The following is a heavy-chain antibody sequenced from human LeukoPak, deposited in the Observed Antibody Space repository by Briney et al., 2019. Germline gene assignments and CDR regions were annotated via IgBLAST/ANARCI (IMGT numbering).Heavy chain of an antibody. CDR2: MNPNSGNT. CDR1: GYTFTSYD. Sequence: GASVKVSCKASGYTFTSYDINWVRQATGQGLEWMGWMNPNSGNTGYAQKFQGRVTMTRNTSISTAYMELSSLRSEDTAVYYCARGTGYSSGWYHFYYYYYYMDVWGKGTTVTISS. J-gene: IGHJ6*03. CDR3: ARGTGYSSGWYHFYYYYYYMDV. D-gene: IGHD6-19*01. V-gene: IGHV1-8*01.